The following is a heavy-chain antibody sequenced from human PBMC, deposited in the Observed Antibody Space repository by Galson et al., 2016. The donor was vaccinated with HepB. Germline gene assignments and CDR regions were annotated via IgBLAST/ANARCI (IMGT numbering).Heavy chain of an antibody. CDR1: GYSFTSYW. CDR2: IDPRDSYT. J-gene: IGHJ6*02. Sequence: QSGAEVKAPGESLTISCKGSGYSFTSYWISWVRQVPGKGLEWVGRIDPRDSYTNYSPSFQGHVTISVDKSFSTAYLQWSGLKASDTAMYYCARHSGYFSSVGCLIALYYYYGLDVWGQGTTVTISS. V-gene: IGHV5-10-1*01. D-gene: IGHD2-2*01. CDR3: ARHSGYFSSVGCLIALYYYYGLDV.